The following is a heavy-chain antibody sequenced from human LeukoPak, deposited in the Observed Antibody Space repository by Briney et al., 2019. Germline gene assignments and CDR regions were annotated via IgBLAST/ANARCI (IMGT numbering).Heavy chain of an antibody. Sequence: GASVKVSCKASGYTFTDNFIHWVRQAPGQGLEWMGWMSALNGNTNYQHKFQGRVTMTTDTSKNTAYMELRSLRSDDTAMYYCARDSALLNNGDWYGGSDYWGQGTLVTVSS. J-gene: IGHJ4*02. V-gene: IGHV1-18*04. D-gene: IGHD4-17*01. CDR3: ARDSALLNNGDWYGGSDY. CDR2: MSALNGNT. CDR1: GYTFTDNF.